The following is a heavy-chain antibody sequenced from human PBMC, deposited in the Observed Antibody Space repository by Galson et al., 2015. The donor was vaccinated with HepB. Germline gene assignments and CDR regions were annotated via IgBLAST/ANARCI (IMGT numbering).Heavy chain of an antibody. CDR3: ARGTVVSSYDAFDI. Sequence: SLRLSCAVSGFNFRSYSMNWVRQAPGKGLEWISHISSSSSRIYYADSVKGRFTSRDNAKNSLYLQMNSLRDEDTAVFYCARGTVVSSYDAFDIWGQGTKVIVSS. CDR2: ISSSSSRI. J-gene: IGHJ3*02. CDR1: GFNFRSYS. V-gene: IGHV3-48*02. D-gene: IGHD4-23*01.